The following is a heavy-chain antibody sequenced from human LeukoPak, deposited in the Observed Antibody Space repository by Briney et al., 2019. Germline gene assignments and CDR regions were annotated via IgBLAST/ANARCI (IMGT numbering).Heavy chain of an antibody. Sequence: GGSLRLSCAASGLTFSSYGMHWVRQAPGKGLEWVAVIWYDGSNKYYADSVKGRFTISRDNSKNTLYLQMNSLRAEDTAVYYCAREEAAYYYDSSGYNPKTFDYWGQGTLVTVSS. CDR3: AREEAAYYYDSSGYNPKTFDY. CDR2: IWYDGSNK. D-gene: IGHD3-22*01. J-gene: IGHJ4*02. V-gene: IGHV3-33*01. CDR1: GLTFSSYG.